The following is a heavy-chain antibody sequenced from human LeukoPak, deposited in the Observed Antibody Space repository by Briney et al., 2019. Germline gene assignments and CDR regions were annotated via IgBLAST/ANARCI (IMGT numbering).Heavy chain of an antibody. CDR2: INHSGST. D-gene: IGHD3-10*01. Sequence: SETLSLTCAVYGGSFSGYYWSWIRQPPGKGLEWIGEINHSGSTNYNPSLKSRVTISVDTSKNQFSLKLSSATAADTAVYYCARTVWFGGSFVYWGQGTLVTVSS. CDR3: ARTVWFGGSFVY. J-gene: IGHJ4*02. CDR1: GGSFSGYY. V-gene: IGHV4-34*01.